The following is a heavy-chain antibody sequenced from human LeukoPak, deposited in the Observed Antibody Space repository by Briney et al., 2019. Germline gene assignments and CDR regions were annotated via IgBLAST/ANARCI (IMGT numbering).Heavy chain of an antibody. CDR3: AVDSSGYYPAAGAFDI. D-gene: IGHD3-22*01. J-gene: IGHJ3*02. V-gene: IGHV1-69*13. CDR2: IIPIFGTA. CDR1: GGTFSSYA. Sequence: SVKVSCKASGGTFSSYAISWVRQAPGQGLEWMGGIIPIFGTANYAQKFQGRVTITADESTSTAYMELSSLRSEDTAVYYCAVDSSGYYPAAGAFDIWGQGTMVTVSS.